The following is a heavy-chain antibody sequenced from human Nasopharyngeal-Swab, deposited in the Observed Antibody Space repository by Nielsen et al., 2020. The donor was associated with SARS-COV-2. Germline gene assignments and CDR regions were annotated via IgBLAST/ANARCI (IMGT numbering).Heavy chain of an antibody. CDR1: GGSFSGYY. D-gene: IGHD3-3*01. V-gene: IGHV4-34*01. Sequence: SQTLSLTCVVYGGSFSGYYWSWNRQPPGKGLEWIGEINHSGSTNYNPSLKSRVTISVDTSKNQFSLKLSSVTAADTAVYYCARDNFWSGHYHVWGQGTTVTVSS. J-gene: IGHJ6*02. CDR3: ARDNFWSGHYHV. CDR2: INHSGST.